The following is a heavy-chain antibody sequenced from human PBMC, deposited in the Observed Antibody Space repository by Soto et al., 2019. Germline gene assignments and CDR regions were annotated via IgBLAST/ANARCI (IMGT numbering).Heavy chain of an antibody. CDR1: GFTFSSYG. D-gene: IGHD3-9*01. J-gene: IGHJ4*02. V-gene: IGHV3-30*18. CDR2: ISYDGSNK. CDR3: AKDTLIRYFDWFYFDY. Sequence: GGSLRLSCAASGFTFSSYGMHWVRQAPGKGLEWVAVISYDGSNKYHADSVKGRFTISRDNSKNTLYLQMNSLRAEDTAVYYCAKDTLIRYFDWFYFDYWGQGTLVTVSS.